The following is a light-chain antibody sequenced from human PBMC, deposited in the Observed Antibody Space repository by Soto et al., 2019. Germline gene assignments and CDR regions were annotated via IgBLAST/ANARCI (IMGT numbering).Light chain of an antibody. CDR2: GNS. Sequence: QSVLTQPPSVSGAPGQRVTISGTGSSSNIGAGYDVHWYQQLPGTAPKLLIYGNSNRPSGVPDRFSGSKSGTSASLAITGLQAEDEADYYCQSYDSSLSGHVVFGGGTQLTVL. CDR3: QSYDSSLSGHVV. J-gene: IGLJ2*01. CDR1: SSNIGAGYD. V-gene: IGLV1-40*01.